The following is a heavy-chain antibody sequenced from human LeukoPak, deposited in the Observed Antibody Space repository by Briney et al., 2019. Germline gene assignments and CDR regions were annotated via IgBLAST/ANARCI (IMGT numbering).Heavy chain of an antibody. CDR2: ISSSGSTI. J-gene: IGHJ4*02. Sequence: GGSLRLSCAASGFTFSSYEMNWVRQAPGKGLEWVSYISSSGSTIYYADSVKGRFTISRDNAKNSLYLQMNSLRAEDTAVYYCASDAEYCSGGSCYRENFDYWGQGTLVTVSS. D-gene: IGHD2-15*01. CDR3: ASDAEYCSGGSCYRENFDY. V-gene: IGHV3-48*03. CDR1: GFTFSSYE.